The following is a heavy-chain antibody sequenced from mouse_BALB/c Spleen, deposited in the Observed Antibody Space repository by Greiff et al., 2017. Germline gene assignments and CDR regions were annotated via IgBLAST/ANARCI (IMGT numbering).Heavy chain of an antibody. CDR2: ISSGGSYT. CDR1: GFTISSYA. Sequence: EVQLVESGGGLVKPGGSLKLSCAASGFTISSYAMSWVRQTPEKRLAWVATISSGGSYTYSPDSVKGRFTISRDNAKNTLYLQMSSLRSEDTAMYYCARQDGNSYWGQGTLVTVSA. J-gene: IGHJ3*01. CDR3: ARQDGNSY. D-gene: IGHD2-1*01. V-gene: IGHV5-9-3*01.